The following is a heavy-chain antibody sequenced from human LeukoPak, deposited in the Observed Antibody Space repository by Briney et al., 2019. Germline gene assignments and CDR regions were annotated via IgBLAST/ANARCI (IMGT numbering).Heavy chain of an antibody. CDR3: ARAPGPDYTSLDY. CDR2: IYYSGST. CDR1: GGSISSGGYY. Sequence: PSQTLSLTCTVSGGSISSGGYYWSWIRQHPGKGLEWIGYIYYSGSTNYNPSLKSRVTISVDTSKNQFSLKLSSVTAADTAVYYCARAPGPDYTSLDYWGQGTLVTVSS. J-gene: IGHJ4*02. D-gene: IGHD2-2*02. V-gene: IGHV4-31*03.